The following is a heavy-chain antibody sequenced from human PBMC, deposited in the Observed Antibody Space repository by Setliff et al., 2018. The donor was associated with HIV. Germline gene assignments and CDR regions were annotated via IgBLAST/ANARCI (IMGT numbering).Heavy chain of an antibody. Sequence: GGSLRLSCAASGFTFSSYAMSWARQAPGKGLEWVSATRGSGGSTYYADSVKGRFTISTDNSKNTLYLQMNSLRAEDTAVYYCAKDPRAAVATICDYWGQGTLVTVSS. J-gene: IGHJ4*02. D-gene: IGHD5-12*01. CDR3: AKDPRAAVATICDY. CDR1: GFTFSSYA. V-gene: IGHV3-23*01. CDR2: TRGSGGST.